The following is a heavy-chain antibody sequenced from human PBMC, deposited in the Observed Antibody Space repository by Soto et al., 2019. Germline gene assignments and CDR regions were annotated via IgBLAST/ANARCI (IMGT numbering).Heavy chain of an antibody. J-gene: IGHJ4*02. CDR3: ARTTAVPNTLRSRYFFDY. Sequence: SETLSLTCSVSGGSVSNKTYYWSWIRQPPGKRLEWIGYVYYSGTTNYNPSLKSRVAISVDLSKNQFSLRLSSVTTADTALYYCARTTAVPNTLRSRYFFDYWGQGTLVTVSS. D-gene: IGHD4-17*01. V-gene: IGHV4-61*01. CDR2: VYYSGTT. CDR1: GGSVSNKTYY.